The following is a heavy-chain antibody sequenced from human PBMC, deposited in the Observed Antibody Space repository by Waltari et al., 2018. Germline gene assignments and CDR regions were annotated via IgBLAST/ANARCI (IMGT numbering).Heavy chain of an antibody. J-gene: IGHJ6*02. CDR3: ASRGITIFGVVKSPYGMDV. CDR1: GGTFSSYA. V-gene: IGHV1-69*01. Sequence: QVQLVQSGAEVKKPGSSVKVSCKASGGTFSSYAISWVRQAPGQGLEWMGGIIPIFGTANYAQKFQGRVTITADESTSTAYMELSSLRSEDTAVYYCASRGITIFGVVKSPYGMDVWGQGTTVTVSS. D-gene: IGHD3-3*01. CDR2: IIPIFGTA.